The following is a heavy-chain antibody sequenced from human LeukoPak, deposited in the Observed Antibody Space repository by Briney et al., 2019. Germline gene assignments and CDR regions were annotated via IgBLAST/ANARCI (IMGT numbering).Heavy chain of an antibody. CDR2: IYYSGST. J-gene: IGHJ4*02. V-gene: IGHV4-59*08. CDR3: ARGSYYDSSGYRPFDY. D-gene: IGHD3-22*01. CDR1: GGSYSGYY. Sequence: SETLSLTCAVSGGSYSGYYWSWIRQPPGKGLEWIGYIYYSGSTNYNPSLKSRVTISVDTSKNQFSLKLSSVTAADTAVYYCARGSYYDSSGYRPFDYWGQGTLVTVSS.